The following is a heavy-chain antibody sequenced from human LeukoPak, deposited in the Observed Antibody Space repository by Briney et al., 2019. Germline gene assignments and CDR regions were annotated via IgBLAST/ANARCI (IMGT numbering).Heavy chain of an antibody. V-gene: IGHV1-8*01. CDR1: RYTFTSYD. J-gene: IGHJ6*02. Sequence: ASVKVSCKASRYTFTSYDINWVRQATGQGLEWMGWMNPNSGNTGYAQKFQGRVTMTRNTSISTAYMELSSLRSEDTAVYYCARFPYYYYGMDVWGQGTTVTVSS. CDR2: MNPNSGNT. CDR3: ARFPYYYYGMDV.